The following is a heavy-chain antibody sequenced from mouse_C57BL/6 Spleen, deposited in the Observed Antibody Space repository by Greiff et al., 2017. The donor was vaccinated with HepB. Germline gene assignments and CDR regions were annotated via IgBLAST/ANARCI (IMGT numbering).Heavy chain of an antibody. D-gene: IGHD3-2*02. V-gene: IGHV5-9-1*02. CDR2: ISSGGDYI. J-gene: IGHJ4*01. CDR1: GFTFSSYA. CDR3: TRDETAQASNAMDY. Sequence: EVQGVESGEGLVKPGGSLKLSCAASGFTFSSYAMSWVRQTPEKRLEWVAYISSGGDYIYYADTVKGRFTISRDNARNTLYLQMSSLKSEDTAMYYCTRDETAQASNAMDYWGQGTSVTVSS.